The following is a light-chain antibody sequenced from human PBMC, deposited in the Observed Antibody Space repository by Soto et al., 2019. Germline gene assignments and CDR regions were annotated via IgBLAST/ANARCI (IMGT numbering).Light chain of an antibody. V-gene: IGKV1-17*01. CDR1: QGIRND. Sequence: DIPMTQSPSSLSASVGDRVTITCRASQGIRNDLGWYQQKPGKAPKRLIYAASSLQSGVPSRFSGSGSGTEFTLTISSLQPEDFAVYYCQQDYNSWTFGQGTKVDIK. CDR3: QQDYNSWT. J-gene: IGKJ1*01. CDR2: AAS.